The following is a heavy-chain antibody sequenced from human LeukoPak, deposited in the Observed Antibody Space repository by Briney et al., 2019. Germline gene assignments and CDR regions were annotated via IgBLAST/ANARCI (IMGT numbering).Heavy chain of an antibody. CDR3: ARGRDGYNSGNWFDP. D-gene: IGHD5-24*01. J-gene: IGHJ5*02. CDR1: GGSISSYY. CDR2: IYYSGST. Sequence: PSETLSLTCTVSGGSISSYYWSWIRQPPGKGLEWIGYIYYSGSTNYNPSLKSRVTISVDTSKNQFSLKLSSVTAADTAVYYCARGRDGYNSGNWFDPWGQGTLVTVSS. V-gene: IGHV4-59*01.